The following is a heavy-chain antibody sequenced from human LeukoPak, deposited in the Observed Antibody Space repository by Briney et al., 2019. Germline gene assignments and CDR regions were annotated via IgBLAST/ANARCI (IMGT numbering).Heavy chain of an antibody. CDR2: IRVYNGDT. V-gene: IGHV1-18*01. CDR3: ARGGSRVTTINILDY. CDR1: GYTFTSYG. J-gene: IGHJ4*02. Sequence: ASVKVSCKPSGYTFTSYGISWVRQAPGQGLEWMGWIRVYNGDTNYAQKFKGRVTMTTDTSTDTAYMELRSLGSDDTAVYYCARGGSRVTTINILDYWGQGTLVTVSS. D-gene: IGHD5-24*01.